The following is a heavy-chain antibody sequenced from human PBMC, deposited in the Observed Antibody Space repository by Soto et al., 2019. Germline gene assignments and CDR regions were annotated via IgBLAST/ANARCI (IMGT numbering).Heavy chain of an antibody. D-gene: IGHD1-26*01. V-gene: IGHV4-39*01. CDR3: ASQDGVFVGAINY. J-gene: IGHJ4*02. CDR2: IYYSGST. CDR1: GGSISSSSYY. Sequence: QLQLQESGPGLVKPSETLSLTCTVSGGSISSSSYYWGWIRQPPGKGLEWIGSIYYSGSTYYNPSLKSRVTISVDTSKNQFSLKLSSVTAADTAVYYCASQDGVFVGAINYWGQGTLVTVSS.